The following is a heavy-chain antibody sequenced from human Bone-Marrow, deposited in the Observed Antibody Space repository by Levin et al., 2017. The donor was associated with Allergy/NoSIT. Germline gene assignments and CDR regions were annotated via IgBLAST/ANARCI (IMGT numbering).Heavy chain of an antibody. V-gene: IGHV3-64D*06. J-gene: IGHJ5*02. D-gene: IGHD2-8*02. CDR3: VKDRCSGGECAFRRSWFDP. Sequence: PGGSLRLSCSASGFTFTSFSMHWVRQAPGKGLEYVSGISSNGGSTYYTDSVRDRFTISRDNSRNTLYLQMSSLRVEDTAIYYCVKDRCSGGECAFRRSWFDPWGQGTLVTVSS. CDR1: GFTFTSFS. CDR2: ISSNGGST.